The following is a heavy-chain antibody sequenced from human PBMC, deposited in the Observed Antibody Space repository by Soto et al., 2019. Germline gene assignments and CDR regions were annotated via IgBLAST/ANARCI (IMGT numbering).Heavy chain of an antibody. J-gene: IGHJ6*02. CDR3: ARAVKDYDSSGYYYSYYYYGMDV. CDR2: INPNSGGT. V-gene: IGHV1-2*02. D-gene: IGHD3-22*01. Sequence: ASVKVSCKASGYTFTGYYMHWVRQAPGQGLEWMGWINPNSGGTNYAQKFQGRVTMTRDTSISTAYMELSGLRSDDTAVYYCARAVKDYDSSGYYYSYYYYGMDVWGQGTTVTVSS. CDR1: GYTFTGYY.